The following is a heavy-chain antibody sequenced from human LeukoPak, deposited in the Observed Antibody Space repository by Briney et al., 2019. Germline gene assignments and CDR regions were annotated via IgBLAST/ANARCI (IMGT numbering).Heavy chain of an antibody. J-gene: IGHJ3*02. CDR1: GFTFSSYA. CDR3: AKGPTRLRSFDWPLIGDAFDI. Sequence: PGGSLRLSCAASGFTFSSYAMTWIRQTPGKGLEWVSAISGSGGTTYYADSVKGRFTISRDNSKNTLYLQMNSLRAEDTAVYYCAKGPTRLRSFDWPLIGDAFDIWGQGTMVTVSS. D-gene: IGHD3-9*01. CDR2: ISGSGGTT. V-gene: IGHV3-23*01.